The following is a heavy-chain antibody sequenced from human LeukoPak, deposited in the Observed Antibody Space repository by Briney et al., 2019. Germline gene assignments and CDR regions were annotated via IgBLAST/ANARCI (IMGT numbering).Heavy chain of an antibody. CDR1: GGSISSGGYY. D-gene: IGHD2-2*01. Sequence: KPSQTLSLTCTVSGGSISSGGYYWSWIRQHPGKGLEWIGYIYYSGSTYYNPSLKSRVAISVDTSKNQFSLKLSSVTAADTAVYYCARDQVVVPTNSYGMDVWGQGTTVTVSS. CDR2: IYYSGST. J-gene: IGHJ6*02. CDR3: ARDQVVVPTNSYGMDV. V-gene: IGHV4-31*03.